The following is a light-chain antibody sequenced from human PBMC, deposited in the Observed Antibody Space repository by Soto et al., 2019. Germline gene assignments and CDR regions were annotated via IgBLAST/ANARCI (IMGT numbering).Light chain of an antibody. Sequence: QSALTQPASVSGSPGQPITIACSGSSSDIGAYKYGSWYQQHPGKVPKLLIYELNNRPSGLSDRFSASKSGNTASLTISGHQAEDEADYFFSSYTGENTWMFGGGTKLTVL. CDR3: SSYTGENTWM. CDR1: SSDIGAYKY. J-gene: IGLJ3*02. V-gene: IGLV2-14*01. CDR2: ELN.